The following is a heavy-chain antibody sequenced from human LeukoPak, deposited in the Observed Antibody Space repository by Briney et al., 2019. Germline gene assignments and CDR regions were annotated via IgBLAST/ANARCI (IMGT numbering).Heavy chain of an antibody. D-gene: IGHD1-26*01. CDR3: ARTGMGGNVWIDS. Sequence: ASVKVSCKASGYTFTNYDINWVRQATGQGLEWMGWMNPNSGDTGYAQKFQGRVTMTRDTSISTAYMELTSLTSDDTAIFYCARTGMGGNVWIDSWGQGTLVAVSS. CDR2: MNPNSGDT. V-gene: IGHV1-8*01. CDR1: GYTFTNYD. J-gene: IGHJ5*01.